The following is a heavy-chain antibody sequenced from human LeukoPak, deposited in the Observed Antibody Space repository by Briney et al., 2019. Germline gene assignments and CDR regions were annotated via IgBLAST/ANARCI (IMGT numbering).Heavy chain of an antibody. J-gene: IGHJ4*02. Sequence: SETLSLTCTVSGGSISSGDYSWSWIRQPPGKGLEWIGYIYYSGSTYYNPSLKSRVTISVDTSKNQFSLKLSSVTAADTAVYYCARRAAAGRGYFDYWGQGTLVTVSS. CDR1: GGSISSGDYS. V-gene: IGHV4-30-4*01. CDR3: ARRAAAGRGYFDY. D-gene: IGHD6-13*01. CDR2: IYYSGST.